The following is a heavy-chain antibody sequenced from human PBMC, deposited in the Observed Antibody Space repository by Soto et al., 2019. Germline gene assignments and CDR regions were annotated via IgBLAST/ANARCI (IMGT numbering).Heavy chain of an antibody. V-gene: IGHV3-33*01. Sequence: PGGSLRLSCAASGFTFSSYGMHWVRQAPGKGLEWVAVIWYDGSNKYYADSVKGRFTISRDNSKNTLYLQMNSLRAEDTAVYYCARDLSQAEYYFDYWGQGTLVTVSS. CDR1: GFTFSSYG. CDR3: ARDLSQAEYYFDY. J-gene: IGHJ4*02. CDR2: IWYDGSNK.